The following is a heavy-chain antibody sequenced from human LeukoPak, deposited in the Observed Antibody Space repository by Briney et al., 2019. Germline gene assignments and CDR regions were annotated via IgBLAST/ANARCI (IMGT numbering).Heavy chain of an antibody. CDR3: ARDRSSSLGWYFDL. CDR2: ISPDSNYK. V-gene: IGHV3-21*01. CDR1: GFAFSTYS. D-gene: IGHD6-13*01. Sequence: GGSLRLSCAASGFAFSTYSMNWLRLAPGKGLEWVSSISPDSNYKYYVDSVKGRFTISRDNAKSSLYLQMNSLRAEDTAVYYCARDRSSSLGWYFDLWGRGTLVTVSS. J-gene: IGHJ2*01.